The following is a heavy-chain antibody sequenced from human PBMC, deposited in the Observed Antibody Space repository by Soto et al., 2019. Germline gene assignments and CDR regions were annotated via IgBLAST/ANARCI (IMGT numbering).Heavy chain of an antibody. CDR3: ATFSGYYPNFDY. CDR1: GFTFSSYA. CDR2: ISGSGGST. D-gene: IGHD3-22*01. V-gene: IGHV3-23*01. J-gene: IGHJ4*02. Sequence: GGSLRLSCAASGFTFSSYAISWVRQAPGKGLEWVSAISGSGGSTYYADSVKGRFTISRDNSKNTLYLQMNSLRAEDTAVYYCATFSGYYPNFDYWGQGTLVTVSS.